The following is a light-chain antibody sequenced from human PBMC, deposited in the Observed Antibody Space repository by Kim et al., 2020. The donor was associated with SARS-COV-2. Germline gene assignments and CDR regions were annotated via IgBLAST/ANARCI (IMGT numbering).Light chain of an antibody. CDR3: QQYNSYWT. CDR1: QSISNL. Sequence: SASVGDRVTITCRASQSISNLLAWYQQKPGKAPYRLIYKASSLESGVPSRFSGSGSGTEFTLTISSLQPDDFATYYCQQYNSYWTFGQGTKVEIK. V-gene: IGKV1-5*03. CDR2: KAS. J-gene: IGKJ1*01.